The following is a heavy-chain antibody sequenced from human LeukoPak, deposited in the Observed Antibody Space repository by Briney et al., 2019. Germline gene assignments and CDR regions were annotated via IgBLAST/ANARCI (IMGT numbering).Heavy chain of an antibody. CDR1: GLTFSSYW. CDR3: ARRGYCSGGSCYVTYWYFDL. V-gene: IGHV3-7*01. CDR2: IKQDGSEK. D-gene: IGHD2-15*01. J-gene: IGHJ2*01. Sequence: GGSLRLSCAASGLTFSSYWMSWVRQAPGKGLEWVANIKQDGSEKYYVDSVKGRFTISRDNAKNSLYLQMDSLRAEDTAVYYCARRGYCSGGSCYVTYWYFDLWGRGTLVTVSS.